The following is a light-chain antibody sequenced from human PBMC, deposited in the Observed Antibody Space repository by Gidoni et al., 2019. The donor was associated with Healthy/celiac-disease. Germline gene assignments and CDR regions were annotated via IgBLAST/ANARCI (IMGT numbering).Light chain of an antibody. J-gene: IGLJ1*01. CDR1: SAHSSYA. Sequence: QLVLTQSPSAPASLGASVKLTCTLSSAHSSYAIAWHQQQPEKGTRYLMKLNSAGSHSKGDGIPDRFSGSSSGAERYLTISSLQSEDEADYYCQTWGTGIQVFGTGTKVTVL. CDR3: QTWGTGIQV. V-gene: IGLV4-69*01. CDR2: LNSAGSH.